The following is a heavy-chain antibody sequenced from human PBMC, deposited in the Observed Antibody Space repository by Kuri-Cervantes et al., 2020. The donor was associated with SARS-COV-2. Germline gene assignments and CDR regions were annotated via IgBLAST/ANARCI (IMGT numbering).Heavy chain of an antibody. CDR2: ISSSGSTI. CDR3: ARITLYGDYFDY. Sequence: GGSLRLSCAASGFTFSSYSMNWVRQAPGKGLEWVSYISSSGSTIYYADSVKGRFTISRDNAKNSLYLQMNSLRAEDTALYYCARITLYGDYFDYWGQGTLVTVSS. V-gene: IGHV3-48*04. J-gene: IGHJ4*02. CDR1: GFTFSSYS. D-gene: IGHD4-17*01.